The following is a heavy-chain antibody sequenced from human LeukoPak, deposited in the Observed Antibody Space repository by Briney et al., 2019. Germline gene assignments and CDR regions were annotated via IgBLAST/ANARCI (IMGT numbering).Heavy chain of an antibody. J-gene: IGHJ3*01. Sequence: SETLSLTCTVPGGSINNSSSDYWAWIRPPPGKGLVGIGNIYYTGSTYYTSSLKSRVTMSVDTSKNVFSLTLESLTSADTAVYYCARHLEYTTSGKAFDVWGQGTLVSVSS. CDR2: IYYTGST. CDR1: GGSINNSSSDY. CDR3: ARHLEYTTSGKAFDV. V-gene: IGHV4-39*01. D-gene: IGHD3-3*01.